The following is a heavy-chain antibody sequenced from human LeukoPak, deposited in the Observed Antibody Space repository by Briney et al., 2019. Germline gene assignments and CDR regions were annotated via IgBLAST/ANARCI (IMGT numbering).Heavy chain of an antibody. CDR2: IYHSGST. D-gene: IGHD4-17*01. Sequence: SQTLSLTCAVSGGSISSGGYSWSWIRKPPGKGLEWIGYIYHSGSTYYNPSLKSRVTISVDRSKNQFSLKLSSVTAADTAVYYCARVRATVTTFYFDYWGQGTLVTVSS. CDR1: GGSISSGGYS. CDR3: ARVRATVTTFYFDY. V-gene: IGHV4-30-2*01. J-gene: IGHJ4*02.